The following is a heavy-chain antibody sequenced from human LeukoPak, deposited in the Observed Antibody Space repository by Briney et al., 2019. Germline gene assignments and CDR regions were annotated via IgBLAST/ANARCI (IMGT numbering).Heavy chain of an antibody. Sequence: TGGSLRLSCAASGFTFSSYSMNWVRQAPGKGLEWVSSISSSSSYIYYADSVKGRFTISRDNAKNSLYLQMNSLRAEDTAVYYCARGPYDILTGYYKSPGGGNYWGQGTLVTVSS. D-gene: IGHD3-9*01. CDR2: ISSSSSYI. V-gene: IGHV3-21*01. CDR1: GFTFSSYS. J-gene: IGHJ4*02. CDR3: ARGPYDILTGYYKSPGGGNY.